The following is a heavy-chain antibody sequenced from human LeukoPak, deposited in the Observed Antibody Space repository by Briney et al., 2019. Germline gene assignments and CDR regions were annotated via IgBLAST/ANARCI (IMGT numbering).Heavy chain of an antibody. Sequence: SETLSLTCTVSGGSISSSSYYWGWIRQPPGKGLEWIGSIYYSGSTYYNPSLKSRVTISVDTSKNQFSLKLSSVTAADTAVYYCARHNPPLQRSLEDIVVVVAAAHFDYWGQATLVTVSS. V-gene: IGHV4-39*01. CDR2: IYYSGST. CDR1: GGSISSSSYY. CDR3: ARHNPPLQRSLEDIVVVVAAAHFDY. J-gene: IGHJ4*02. D-gene: IGHD2-15*01.